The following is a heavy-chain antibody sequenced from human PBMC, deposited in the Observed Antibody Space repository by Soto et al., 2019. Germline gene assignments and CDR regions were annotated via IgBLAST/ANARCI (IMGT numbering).Heavy chain of an antibody. V-gene: IGHV3-21*01. D-gene: IGHD1-26*01. CDR2: LSSSSSYI. CDR3: ASPPPAAYSGNYYYGMDV. CDR1: GFTFSSYS. Sequence: EVQLVESGGGLVKPGGSLRLSCAASGFTFSSYSMNWVRQAPGKGLEWVSYLSSSSSYIYYADSVKGRFTISRDNAKNSLYLQMNSLRAEDTAVYYCASPPPAAYSGNYYYGMDVWGQGTTVTVSS. J-gene: IGHJ6*02.